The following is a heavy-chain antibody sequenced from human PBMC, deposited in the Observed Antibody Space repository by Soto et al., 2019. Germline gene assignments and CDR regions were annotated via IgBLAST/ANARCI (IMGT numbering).Heavy chain of an antibody. D-gene: IGHD3-16*02. CDR3: ARDQGSLDYYYYMDV. Sequence: ASVKVSCKACGCTFSSYAISWVRQAPGQGLEWMGGIIPIFGTANYAQKFQGRVTITADESTSTAYMELSSLRSEDTAVYYCARDQGSLDYYYYMDVWGKGTTVTVSS. J-gene: IGHJ6*03. V-gene: IGHV1-69*13. CDR2: IIPIFGTA. CDR1: GCTFSSYA.